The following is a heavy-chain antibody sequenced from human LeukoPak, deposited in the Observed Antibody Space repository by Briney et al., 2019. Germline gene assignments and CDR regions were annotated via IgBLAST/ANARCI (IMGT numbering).Heavy chain of an antibody. CDR1: GYTFTGYY. Sequence: ASVKVSCKASGYTFTGYYMHWVRQAPGQGLEWMGWINPNSGGTNYAQKFQGRVTMTRDTSISTAYMELSRLRSDDTAVYYCARAGVVTARYYYMDVWGKGTTVTVSS. D-gene: IGHD2-21*02. CDR3: ARAGVVTARYYYMDV. CDR2: INPNSGGT. V-gene: IGHV1-2*02. J-gene: IGHJ6*03.